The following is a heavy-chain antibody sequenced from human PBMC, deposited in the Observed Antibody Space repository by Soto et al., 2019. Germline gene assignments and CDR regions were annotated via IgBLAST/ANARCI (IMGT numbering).Heavy chain of an antibody. D-gene: IGHD3-9*01. CDR2: ISGSGGSS. CDR3: AKNFVIDNTWYGTFDY. CDR1: EFTFSTYA. J-gene: IGHJ4*02. V-gene: IGHV3-23*01. Sequence: GGSLRLSCEASEFTFSTYAMSWVRQAPGKGLEWVSSISGSGGSSYYADSVKGRFTISRDNSRNTLYLQMNSLRADDTAVYYCAKNFVIDNTWYGTFDYWGQGTLVTVSS.